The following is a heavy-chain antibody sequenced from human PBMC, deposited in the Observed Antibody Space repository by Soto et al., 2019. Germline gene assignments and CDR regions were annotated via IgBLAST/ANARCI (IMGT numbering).Heavy chain of an antibody. V-gene: IGHV3-30-3*01. J-gene: IGHJ4*02. Sequence: QVQLVESGGGVVQPGRSLRLSCAASGFTFSSYAMHWVRQAPGKGLEWVAVISYDGSNKYYADSVKGRFTISRDNSKTLYLQMNILRAEDTAVYYCVRDKSPYSSGWHNRHFDYWGQGTLVTVSS. CDR2: ISYDGSNK. CDR3: VRDKSPYSSGWHNRHFDY. D-gene: IGHD6-19*01. CDR1: GFTFSSYA.